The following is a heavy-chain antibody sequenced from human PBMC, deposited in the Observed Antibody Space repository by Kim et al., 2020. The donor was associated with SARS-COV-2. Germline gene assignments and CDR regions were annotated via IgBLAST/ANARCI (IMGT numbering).Heavy chain of an antibody. Sequence: ASVKVSCKASGYTFTSYYMHWVRQAPGQGLEWMGIINPSGGSTSYAQKFQGRVTMTRDTSTSTVYMELSSLRSEDTAVYYCARDHLYCSGGSCLTTGVDPWGQGTLVTVSS. D-gene: IGHD2-15*01. J-gene: IGHJ5*02. V-gene: IGHV1-46*01. CDR3: ARDHLYCSGGSCLTTGVDP. CDR2: INPSGGST. CDR1: GYTFTSYY.